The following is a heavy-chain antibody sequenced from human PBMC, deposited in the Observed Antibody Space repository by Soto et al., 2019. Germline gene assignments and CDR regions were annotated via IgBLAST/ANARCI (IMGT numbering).Heavy chain of an antibody. V-gene: IGHV1-46*03. CDR2: INPSGCST. J-gene: IGHJ4*02. CDR3: ARDDYCSGGSCYSQFDY. CDR1: GYTFTSYY. Sequence: QVQLVQSGAEVKKPGASVKVSCKASGYTFTSYYMRWVRQAPGQGLEWMGIINPSGCSTSYAQKFQDRVTMTRDTATSTVYMELSSLRSADTAVYYCARDDYCSGGSCYSQFDYWGQGTLVTDS. D-gene: IGHD2-15*01.